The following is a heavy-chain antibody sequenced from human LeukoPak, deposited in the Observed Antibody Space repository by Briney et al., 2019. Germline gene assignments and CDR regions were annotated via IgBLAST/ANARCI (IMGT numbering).Heavy chain of an antibody. CDR3: ARENYYGSGSYYQRFGWFDP. V-gene: IGHV3-53*01. CDR2: IYSGGST. J-gene: IGHJ5*02. Sequence: IQPGGSLRLSCAASGFTFSSYSMNWVRQAPGKGLEWVSVIYSGGSTYYADSVKGRFTISRDNSKNTLYLQMNSLRAEDTAVYYCARENYYGSGSYYQRFGWFDPWGQGTLVTVSS. CDR1: GFTFSSYS. D-gene: IGHD3-10*01.